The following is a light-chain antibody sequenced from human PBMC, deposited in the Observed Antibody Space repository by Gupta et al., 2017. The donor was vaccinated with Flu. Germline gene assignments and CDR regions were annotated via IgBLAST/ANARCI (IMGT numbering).Light chain of an antibody. J-gene: IGLJ1*01. V-gene: IGLV2-14*03. Sequence: QSALTQPASVSGSPGQSITISCTGTSGDIGLNNYVSWYQQHPGKAPKLLIFDVSDRPAGVSDRFSASTSGNTASLTISGLQAEDEADYYCDSDTRSSTYVFGTGTTVTVL. CDR2: DVS. CDR3: DSDTRSSTYV. CDR1: SGDIGLNNY.